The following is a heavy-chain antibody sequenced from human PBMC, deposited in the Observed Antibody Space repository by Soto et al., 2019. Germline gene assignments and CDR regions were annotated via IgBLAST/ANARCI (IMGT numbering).Heavy chain of an antibody. CDR2: IIPIFGTA. CDR3: ARGLIAAAGTYKPYYYYYGMDV. CDR1: GGTFSSYA. V-gene: IGHV1-69*13. Sequence: GASVKVSCKASGGTFSSYAISWVRQAPGHGLEWMGGIIPIFGTANYAQKFQGRVTITADESTSTAYMELSSLRSQDTAVYYCARGLIAAAGTYKPYYYYYGMDVWCQGTTVTVSS. J-gene: IGHJ6*02. D-gene: IGHD6-13*01.